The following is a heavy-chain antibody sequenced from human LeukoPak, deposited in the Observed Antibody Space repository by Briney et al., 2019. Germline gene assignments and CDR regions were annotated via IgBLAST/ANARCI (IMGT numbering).Heavy chain of an antibody. Sequence: KPGVSLRLSCAASGFTFSSYSMNWVRQAPGKGLEWVSSISSSSSYIYYADSVKGRFTISRDNAKNSLYLQMNSMRAEDTAVYYCARSRVAATDYWGQGTLVTVSS. CDR3: ARSRVAATDY. D-gene: IGHD2-15*01. CDR1: GFTFSSYS. J-gene: IGHJ4*02. CDR2: ISSSSSYI. V-gene: IGHV3-21*01.